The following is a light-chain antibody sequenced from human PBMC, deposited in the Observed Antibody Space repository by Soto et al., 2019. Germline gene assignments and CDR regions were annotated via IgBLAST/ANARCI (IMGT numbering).Light chain of an antibody. CDR2: DAT. V-gene: IGKV3-20*01. Sequence: EIVLTQSPGTLSLSPGERATLSCRASQSVSSSYLAWYQQKPGQAPRLLVYDATTTATGIPARFSGSGSGTDFILTISTLEPEDFAVYFCQQYGTSPQTFGQGTKVEIK. CDR1: QSVSSSY. CDR3: QQYGTSPQT. J-gene: IGKJ1*01.